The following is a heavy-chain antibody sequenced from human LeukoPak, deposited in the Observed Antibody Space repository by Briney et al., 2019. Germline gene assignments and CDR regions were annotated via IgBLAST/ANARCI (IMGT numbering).Heavy chain of an antibody. D-gene: IGHD3-10*01. CDR3: ARGQTLVRLYYYGSGSYSNFDY. CDR1: GGSFSGYY. Sequence: SETLSLTCAVYGGSFSGYYWSWIRQPPGKGLEWIGEINHSGSTNYNPSLKSRVTISVDTSKNQFSLKLSSVTAADTAVYYCARGQTLVRLYYYGSGSYSNFDYWGRGTLVTVSS. J-gene: IGHJ4*02. CDR2: INHSGST. V-gene: IGHV4-34*01.